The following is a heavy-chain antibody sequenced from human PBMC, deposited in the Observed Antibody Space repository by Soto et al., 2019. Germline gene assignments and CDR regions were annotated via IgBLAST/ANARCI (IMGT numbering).Heavy chain of an antibody. CDR2: IYYSGST. Sequence: SETLSLTCNVSGGSISGYYWSWIRQPPGQGLEWIGYIYYSGSTNYNPSLKSRVTISVDKSKNQFSLKLSSVTAGDTAVYFCARVQSGSYALYYFDYWGQGTLVTVSS. V-gene: IGHV4-59*01. D-gene: IGHD1-26*01. CDR1: GGSISGYY. J-gene: IGHJ4*02. CDR3: ARVQSGSYALYYFDY.